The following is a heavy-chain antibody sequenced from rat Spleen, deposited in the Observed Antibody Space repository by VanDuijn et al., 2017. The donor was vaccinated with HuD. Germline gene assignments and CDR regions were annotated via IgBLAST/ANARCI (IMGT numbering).Heavy chain of an antibody. D-gene: IGHD5-1*01. CDR3: ATHSSNWERDWYFDF. CDR1: GFTFSDYT. Sequence: EVQLVESGGGLVQPGRSLKLSCAASGFTFSDYTMAWVRQAPKKGLEWVASISTGDDDTYYRDSVKGRSTVSRDDEESTLYLQMDSLRSEDTATYYCATHSSNWERDWYFDFWGPGTMVTVSS. J-gene: IGHJ1*01. V-gene: IGHV5S23*01. CDR2: ISTGDDDT.